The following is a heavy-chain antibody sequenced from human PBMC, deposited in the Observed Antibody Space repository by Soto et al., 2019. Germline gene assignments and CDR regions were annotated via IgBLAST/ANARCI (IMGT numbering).Heavy chain of an antibody. J-gene: IGHJ6*02. Sequence: SETLSLTCAVYGGSFSGYYWSWIRQPPGKGLEWIGEINHSGSTNYNPSLKSRVTISVDTSKNQFSLKLSSVTAADTAVYYCASSHLFDYDFWSGDYYYGMDVWGQGTTVTVSS. CDR2: INHSGST. D-gene: IGHD3-3*01. CDR1: GGSFSGYY. CDR3: ASSHLFDYDFWSGDYYYGMDV. V-gene: IGHV4-34*01.